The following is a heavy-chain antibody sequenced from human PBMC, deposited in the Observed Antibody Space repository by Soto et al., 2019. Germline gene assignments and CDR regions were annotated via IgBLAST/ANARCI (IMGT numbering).Heavy chain of an antibody. Sequence: GGSLRLSCAASGFTFSSYGMHWVRQAPGKGLEWVAVISYDGSNKYYEDSVKGRLTISRDNSKNTLYLQMNNLRAEDTAVYYCAKDNWNPLFDYYYYGMDVWGQGTTVTVSS. D-gene: IGHD1-20*01. V-gene: IGHV3-30*18. J-gene: IGHJ6*02. CDR2: ISYDGSNK. CDR3: AKDNWNPLFDYYYYGMDV. CDR1: GFTFSSYG.